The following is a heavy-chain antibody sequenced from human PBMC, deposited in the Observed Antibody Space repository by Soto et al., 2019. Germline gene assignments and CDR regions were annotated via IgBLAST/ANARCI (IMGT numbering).Heavy chain of an antibody. D-gene: IGHD4-17*01. Sequence: GGSLRLSCAASGFTFSSYAMSWVRQAPGKGLEWVSAISGSGGSTYYADSVKGRFTISRDNSKKTLYLQMNSLRAEDTAVDYCAKSYWDYGDDEGYYYYYYMDVWGQGTTVTVSS. CDR1: GFTFSSYA. J-gene: IGHJ6*03. CDR3: AKSYWDYGDDEGYYYYYYMDV. CDR2: ISGSGGST. V-gene: IGHV3-23*01.